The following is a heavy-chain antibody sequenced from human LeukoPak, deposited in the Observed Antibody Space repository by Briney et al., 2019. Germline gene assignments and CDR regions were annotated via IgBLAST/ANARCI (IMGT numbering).Heavy chain of an antibody. J-gene: IGHJ3*02. CDR1: GFTFSDYY. V-gene: IGHV3-11*01. CDR2: ISSSGSTI. Sequence: GGSLRLSCAASGFTFSDYYMSWIRQAPGKGLEWVSYISSSGSTIYYADSVKGRITISRDNAKNSLYLQMNSLRAEDTAVYYCAIPYYDSSGYYGGSDAFDIWGQGTMVTVSS. D-gene: IGHD3-22*01. CDR3: AIPYYDSSGYYGGSDAFDI.